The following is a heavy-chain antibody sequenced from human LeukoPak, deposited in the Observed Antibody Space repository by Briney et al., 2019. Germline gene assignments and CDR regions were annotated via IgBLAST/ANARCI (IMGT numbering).Heavy chain of an antibody. Sequence: SVKVSCKASGGTFSSYTISWVRQAPGQGLEWMGRIIPILGIANYAQKFQGRVTITADKSTSTAYMELSSLRSEDSAVCYCHIVVVPAAGNFDYWGQGTLVTVSS. D-gene: IGHD2-2*01. CDR1: GGTFSSYT. CDR2: IIPILGIA. J-gene: IGHJ4*02. V-gene: IGHV1-69*02. CDR3: HIVVVPAAGNFDY.